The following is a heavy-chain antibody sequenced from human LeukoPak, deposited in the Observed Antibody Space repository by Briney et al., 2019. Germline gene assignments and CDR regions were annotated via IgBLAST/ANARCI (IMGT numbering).Heavy chain of an antibody. J-gene: IGHJ4*02. CDR2: VSGSGDIT. D-gene: IGHD6-19*01. Sequence: PGGSLRLSCAASGFTFTTYAMSWVRQAPWEGLEWVSAVSGSGDITYYAYSVKGRFTISRDNAKNSLYLQMNSLRAEDTAVYYCARDLPRRQQWLVQGLFDYWGQGTLVTVSS. V-gene: IGHV3-23*01. CDR1: GFTFTTYA. CDR3: ARDLPRRQQWLVQGLFDY.